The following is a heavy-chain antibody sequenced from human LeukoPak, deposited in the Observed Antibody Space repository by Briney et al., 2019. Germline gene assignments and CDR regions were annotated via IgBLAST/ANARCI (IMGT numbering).Heavy chain of an antibody. CDR1: GGSFSGYY. D-gene: IGHD2-15*01. CDR3: ARLADRYYYYYYYMDV. J-gene: IGHJ6*03. CDR2: INHSGST. Sequence: SETLSLTCAVYGGSFSGYYWSWIRQPPGKGLEWIGEINHSGSTNYNPSLKSRVTISVDTSKNQFSLKLSSVTAADTAVYYCARLADRYYYYYYYMDVWGKGITVTVSS. V-gene: IGHV4-34*01.